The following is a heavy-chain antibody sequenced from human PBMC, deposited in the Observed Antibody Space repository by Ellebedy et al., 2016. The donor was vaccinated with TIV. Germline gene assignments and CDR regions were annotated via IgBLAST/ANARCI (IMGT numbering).Heavy chain of an antibody. D-gene: IGHD6-13*01. CDR1: GYSFTNYW. Sequence: GESLKISCKGSGYSFTNYWISWVRQVPGKGLEWKGRIEPSDSYTNYSPSFQGHVTISADKSITTAYLQWNSLKASDTAMYYCASGRSSSRYWFDPWGQGTLVTVSS. J-gene: IGHJ5*02. CDR3: ASGRSSSRYWFDP. V-gene: IGHV5-10-1*01. CDR2: IEPSDSYT.